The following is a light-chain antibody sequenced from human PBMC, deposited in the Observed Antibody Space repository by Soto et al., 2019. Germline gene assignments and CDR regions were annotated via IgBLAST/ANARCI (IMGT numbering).Light chain of an antibody. V-gene: IGKV1-5*01. Sequence: DIQMTQSPSTLSASVGDRVTITCRASQSISSWLAWYQQKPGKAPKLLIYDASSLESGVPSRFSGSGSGTEFTLTISSLKPDDFATYYCQQYNSYWTFGQGTKVHIK. CDR3: QQYNSYWT. CDR1: QSISSW. CDR2: DAS. J-gene: IGKJ1*01.